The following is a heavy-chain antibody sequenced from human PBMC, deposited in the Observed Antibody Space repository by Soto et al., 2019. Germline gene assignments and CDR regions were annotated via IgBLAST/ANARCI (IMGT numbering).Heavy chain of an antibody. CDR2: VNPIVSMS. D-gene: IGHD3-10*01. CDR1: GDTFSFYT. J-gene: IGHJ4*02. CDR3: AASYGSGYRAFDY. Sequence: ASVKVSCKASGDTFSFYTINWVRQAPGLGLEWMGRVNPIVSMSNYAQKFQGRVTITADKSTNTAYMQLSSLRSEDTAIYYCAASYGSGYRAFDYWGQGALVTVSS. V-gene: IGHV1-69*02.